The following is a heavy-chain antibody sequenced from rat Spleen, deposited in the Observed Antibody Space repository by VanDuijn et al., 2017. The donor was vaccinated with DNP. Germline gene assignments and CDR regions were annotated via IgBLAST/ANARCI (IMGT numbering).Heavy chain of an antibody. CDR2: ISTGGGNT. CDR1: GFIFSNYG. Sequence: EVQLVESGGGPVQPGRSLKLSCLASGFIFSNYGMAWVRQAPTKGLEWVASISTGGGNTYYRDSVKGRFTISRDNAKNTLYLQMDSLRSEDTATYYCAREADYYYDYFDYWGQGVMVTVSS. D-gene: IGHD1-6*01. V-gene: IGHV5S13*01. J-gene: IGHJ2*01. CDR3: AREADYYYDYFDY.